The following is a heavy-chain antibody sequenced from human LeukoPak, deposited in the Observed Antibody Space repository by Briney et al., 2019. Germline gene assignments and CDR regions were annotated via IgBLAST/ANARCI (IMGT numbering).Heavy chain of an antibody. CDR2: INPNSGGT. J-gene: IGHJ6*02. D-gene: IGHD2-2*01. V-gene: IGHV1-2*02. CDR1: GYTFTCYY. CDR3: ARTGIVVEHYYYGMDV. Sequence: ASVKVSCKASGYTFTCYYMHWVRQAPGQGLEWMGWINPNSGGTNYAQKFQGRVTMTRDTSISTGYMELSRMRSDDTAVYYCARTGIVVEHYYYGMDVWGQGTTVTVSS.